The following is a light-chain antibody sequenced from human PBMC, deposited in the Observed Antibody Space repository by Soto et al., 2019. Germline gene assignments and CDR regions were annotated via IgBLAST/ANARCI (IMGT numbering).Light chain of an antibody. Sequence: QSALTQPASVSGSPGQSITISCTGTSSDVGGYNYVSWYQQHPGKAPKLMIYDVSNRPSGVSNRFSGSKSGNTASLIISGLQAEDEADYYCSSYTSKSTLVVFGGGTKLTVL. CDR2: DVS. CDR3: SSYTSKSTLVV. CDR1: SSDVGGYNY. J-gene: IGLJ2*01. V-gene: IGLV2-14*01.